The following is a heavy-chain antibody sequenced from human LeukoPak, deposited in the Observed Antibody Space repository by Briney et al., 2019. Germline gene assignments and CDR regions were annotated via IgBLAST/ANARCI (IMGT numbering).Heavy chain of an antibody. CDR3: ARYGVDIVVVPAAHDAFDI. CDR1: GYTFTDYY. D-gene: IGHD2-2*01. CDR2: INPNSGGT. V-gene: IGHV1-2*02. Sequence: ASVKVSSEASGYTFTDYYMHWLRQAPGQGLEWMGWINPNSGGTNYAQKFQGRVTMTRDTSISTAYMELSRLRSDYTAVCYCARYGVDIVVVPAAHDAFDIWGQGTMVTVSS. J-gene: IGHJ3*02.